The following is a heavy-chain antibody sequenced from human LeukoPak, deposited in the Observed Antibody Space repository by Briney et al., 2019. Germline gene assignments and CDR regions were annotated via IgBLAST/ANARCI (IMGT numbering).Heavy chain of an antibody. CDR2: IYYSGST. Sequence: SQTLSLTCTVSGGSISSGDYYWSWIRQPPGTGLEWIGYIYYSGSTYYNPFLKSRVTISVDTSKNQFSLKLSSVTAADTAVYYCARGQTTYCGGDCYSYYFDYWGQGTLVTVSS. D-gene: IGHD2-21*02. CDR1: GGSISSGDYY. V-gene: IGHV4-30-4*01. CDR3: ARGQTTYCGGDCYSYYFDY. J-gene: IGHJ4*02.